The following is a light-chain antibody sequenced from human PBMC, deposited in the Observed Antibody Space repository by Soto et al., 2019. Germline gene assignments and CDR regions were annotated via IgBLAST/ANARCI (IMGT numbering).Light chain of an antibody. V-gene: IGKV1-39*01. CDR3: QQTYSDIS. Sequence: DVRMTQSPSSLSASVGDTITITCRASQTISTYLNWFQQKSGESPRLLIYGAFTLHDGVPSRFSGSGSGADFTLTISGLQPEDFATYHCQQTYSDISFGGGTRVE. CDR1: QTISTY. CDR2: GAF. J-gene: IGKJ4*01.